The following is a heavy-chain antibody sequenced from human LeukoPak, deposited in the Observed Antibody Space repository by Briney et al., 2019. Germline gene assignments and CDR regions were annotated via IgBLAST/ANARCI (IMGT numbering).Heavy chain of an antibody. CDR3: ARWGSAAAVYAFDI. J-gene: IGHJ3*02. D-gene: IGHD6-13*01. CDR1: GGSVSSYY. V-gene: IGHV4-4*09. Sequence: SETLSLTCTVSGGSVSSYYWSWVRQPPGKGLEWIGYYFTSGSTNYNPSLKSRVTISVIPSKNQFSLKLSSVTAADTAVYYCARWGSAAAVYAFDIWGQGTMVTVSP. CDR2: YFTSGST.